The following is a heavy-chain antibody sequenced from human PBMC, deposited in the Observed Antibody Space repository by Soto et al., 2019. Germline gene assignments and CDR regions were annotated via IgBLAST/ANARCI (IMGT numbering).Heavy chain of an antibody. CDR1: GGSFSGYD. CDR2: INHSGIT. CDR3: GIANGPYYDFWSGYRQSGNWFDP. Sequence: PSETLSLTGAVYGGSFSGYDCSWIRQPPWKGLEWIGEINHSGITNYNPSLKSRVTISVDTSKNQFSLKLSSVTAADTAVYYCGIANGPYYDFWSGYRQSGNWFDPPGQGTLVNVSS. J-gene: IGHJ5*02. D-gene: IGHD3-3*01. V-gene: IGHV4-34*01.